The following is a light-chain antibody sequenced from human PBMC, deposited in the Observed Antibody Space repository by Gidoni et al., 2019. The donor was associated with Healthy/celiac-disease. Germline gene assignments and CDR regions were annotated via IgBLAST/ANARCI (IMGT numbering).Light chain of an antibody. CDR2: GAS. Sequence: EVVMTKSRATLSVSPGERATLSCRASQSVSSDLAWYQQKPGQAPRLLIYGASTRATCIPARFSGIGSGTEFTLTISSLQSEDFAVYYCQQYNNWSPLTFGGGTKVEIK. J-gene: IGKJ4*01. CDR3: QQYNNWSPLT. CDR1: QSVSSD. V-gene: IGKV3-15*01.